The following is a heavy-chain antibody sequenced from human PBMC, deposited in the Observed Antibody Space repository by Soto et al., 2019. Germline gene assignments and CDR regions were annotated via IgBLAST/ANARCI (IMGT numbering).Heavy chain of an antibody. CDR3: AHVLVVVANYGMDV. D-gene: IGHD2-15*01. Sequence: QITLKESGPTLVKPTQTLTLNCTFSGFSLSTSGVGVGWIRQPPGKALEWLALIYWDDDKRYSPSLTSRLTITKDTSKNQVVLTMTNMDPVDTATYYCAHVLVVVANYGMDVWGQGTTVTVSS. CDR2: IYWDDDK. V-gene: IGHV2-5*02. CDR1: GFSLSTSGVG. J-gene: IGHJ6*02.